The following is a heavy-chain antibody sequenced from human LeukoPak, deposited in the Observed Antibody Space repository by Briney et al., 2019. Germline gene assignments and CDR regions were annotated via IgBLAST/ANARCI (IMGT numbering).Heavy chain of an antibody. J-gene: IGHJ4*02. Sequence: PGGSLRLSCAASGFTFSSYAMSWVRQAPGKGLEWVSAISDSGGSTYYADSVKGRFTISRDNSKNTLYLQMNSLRAEDTAVYYCAKVSGYSSGWPENYWGQGTLVTVSS. V-gene: IGHV3-23*01. CDR2: ISDSGGST. D-gene: IGHD6-19*01. CDR3: AKVSGYSSGWPENY. CDR1: GFTFSSYA.